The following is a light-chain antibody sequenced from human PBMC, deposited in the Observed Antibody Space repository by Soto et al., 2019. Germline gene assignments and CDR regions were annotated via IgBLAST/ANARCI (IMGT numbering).Light chain of an antibody. CDR1: SSNIGAGYD. V-gene: IGLV1-40*01. J-gene: IGLJ3*02. CDR3: GTWDASRNWV. CDR2: GNS. Sequence: QSVLTQPPSVSGAPGQRVTISCTGSSSNIGAGYDVHWYQQLPGTAPKLLIYGNSNRPSGVPDRFSGSKSGTSASLAITGLQAEDEADYYCGTWDASRNWVFGGGTKLTVL.